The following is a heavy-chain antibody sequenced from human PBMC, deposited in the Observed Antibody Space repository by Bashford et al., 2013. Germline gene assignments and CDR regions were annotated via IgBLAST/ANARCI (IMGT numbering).Heavy chain of an antibody. CDR2: IIPMLGKP. D-gene: IGHD1-1*01. V-gene: IGHV1-69*10. CDR1: GDTFSNYA. J-gene: IGHJ3*01. Sequence: SVKVSCKASGDTFSNYAVNWVRHAPGQGLEWMGGIIPMLGKPTYAQKFQGRVTITADESTTTAHMLLSRLGSEDTAVYYCARAVRLERRPDDCFGVWGKGTMVTVSS. CDR3: ARAVRLERRPDDCFGV.